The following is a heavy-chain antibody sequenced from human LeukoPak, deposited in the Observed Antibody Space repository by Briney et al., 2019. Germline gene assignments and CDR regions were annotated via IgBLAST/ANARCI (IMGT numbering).Heavy chain of an antibody. V-gene: IGHV4-59*01. Sequence: SETLSLTCTVSGGSISSYYWSWIWQPPGKGLEWIGYIFYGGSTNYNPSLKSRVTISVDTPKNQFSLKLSSVTAADTAVYYCARVAYCGGDCYTIDYWGQGTLVTVSS. CDR3: ARVAYCGGDCYTIDY. CDR2: IFYGGST. D-gene: IGHD2-21*02. CDR1: GGSISSYY. J-gene: IGHJ4*02.